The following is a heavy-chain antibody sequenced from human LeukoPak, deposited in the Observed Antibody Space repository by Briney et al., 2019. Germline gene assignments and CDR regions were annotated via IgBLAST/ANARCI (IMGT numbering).Heavy chain of an antibody. V-gene: IGHV1-69*01. CDR2: IIPIFGKA. J-gene: IGHJ4*02. CDR1: GGTFSSYA. Sequence: SVKVSCKASGGTFSSYAISWVRQAPGQGLEWMGGIIPIFGKANYAQKFQGRVTITADESTSTAYMELSSLRSEDTAVYYCATEGDYGDFDYWGQGTLVTVSS. CDR3: ATEGDYGDFDY. D-gene: IGHD4-17*01.